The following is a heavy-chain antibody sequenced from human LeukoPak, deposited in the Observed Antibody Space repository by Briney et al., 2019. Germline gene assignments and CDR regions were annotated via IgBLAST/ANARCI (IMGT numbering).Heavy chain of an antibody. CDR1: GFTFSTYS. CDR3: ARALVAAARNFDY. D-gene: IGHD6-13*01. CDR2: ISGSSNTI. J-gene: IGHJ4*02. Sequence: PGGSLRLSCAASGFTFSTYSMNWVRQAPGKGLEWISYISGSSNTIYYADSVRGRFAISRDNAKNSLYLQMNSLRAEDTAVYYCARALVAAARNFDYWGQGTLVTVS. V-gene: IGHV3-48*01.